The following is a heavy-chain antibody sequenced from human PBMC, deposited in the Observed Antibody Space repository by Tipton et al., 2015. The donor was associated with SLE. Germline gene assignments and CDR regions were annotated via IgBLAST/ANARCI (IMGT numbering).Heavy chain of an antibody. V-gene: IGHV3-7*05. D-gene: IGHD1-26*01. CDR3: AKATIDGARNYFDY. Sequence: SLRLSCAASGFTFSSYWMTWVRQPPGKGLEWVANIKQDGSEEYNVDSVKGRFTISRDNAKNSLYLQMNSLRAEDTAVYYCAKATIDGARNYFDYWGQGTLVTVSS. CDR1: GFTFSSYW. CDR2: IKQDGSEE. J-gene: IGHJ4*02.